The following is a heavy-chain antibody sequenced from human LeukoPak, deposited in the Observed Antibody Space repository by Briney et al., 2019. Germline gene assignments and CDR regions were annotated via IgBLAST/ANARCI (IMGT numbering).Heavy chain of an antibody. CDR2: INHSGST. CDR1: GGSFSGYY. CDR3: ARVRVLRYFVRGPGWFDP. V-gene: IGHV4-34*01. J-gene: IGHJ5*02. Sequence: SETLSLTCVVYGGSFSGYYWSWIRQPPGKGLEWIGEINHSGSTNYNPSLKSRVTISVDTSKNQFSLKLSSVTAADTAVYYCARVRVLRYFVRGPGWFDPWGQGTLVTVSS. D-gene: IGHD3-9*01.